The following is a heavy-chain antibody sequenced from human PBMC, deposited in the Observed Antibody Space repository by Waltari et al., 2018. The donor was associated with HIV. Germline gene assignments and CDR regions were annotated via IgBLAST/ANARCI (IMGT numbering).Heavy chain of an antibody. CDR2: ISSSGSTI. J-gene: IGHJ1*01. CDR1: GFPFSSSE. D-gene: IGHD3-10*01. Sequence: EVQLVESGGGLVQPGGSLRLSCAASGFPFSSSELNWVRQAPGKGLEWVSYISSSGSTIYYADSVKGRFTISRDNAKNSLYLQMNSLRAEDTAVYYCARGGRITQHWGQGTLVTVSS. CDR3: ARGGRITQH. V-gene: IGHV3-48*03.